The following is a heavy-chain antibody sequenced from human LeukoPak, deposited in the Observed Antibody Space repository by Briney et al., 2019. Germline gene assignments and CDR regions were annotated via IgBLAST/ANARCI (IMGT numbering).Heavy chain of an antibody. CDR3: AKARIVGANRMSYYFDY. Sequence: QPGGSLRLSCAASGFTFSSYAVSWVRQAPGKGLEWVSAISGSGGSTYYADSVKGRFTISRDNSKNTLYLQMNSLRAEDTAVYYCAKARIVGANRMSYYFDYWGQGTLVTVSS. CDR1: GFTFSSYA. V-gene: IGHV3-23*01. D-gene: IGHD1-26*01. CDR2: ISGSGGST. J-gene: IGHJ4*02.